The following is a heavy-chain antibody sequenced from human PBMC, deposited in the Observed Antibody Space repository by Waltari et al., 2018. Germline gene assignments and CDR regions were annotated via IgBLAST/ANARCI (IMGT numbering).Heavy chain of an antibody. J-gene: IGHJ5*02. V-gene: IGHV4-61*02. D-gene: IGHD2-21*02. CDR1: GGSISSGSYY. Sequence: QVQLQESGPGLVKPSQTLSLTCTVSGGSISSGSYYWSWIRQPAGKGLEWIGRIYTSGSTNYNPPLKSRVTISVDTSKNQFSLKLSSVTAADTAVYYCARGEVTDEYNWFDPWGQGTLVTVSS. CDR3: ARGEVTDEYNWFDP. CDR2: IYTSGST.